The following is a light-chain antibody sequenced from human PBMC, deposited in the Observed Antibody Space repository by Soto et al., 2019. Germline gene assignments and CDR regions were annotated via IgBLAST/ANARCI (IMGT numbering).Light chain of an antibody. CDR2: KDS. V-gene: IGLV3-27*01. J-gene: IGLJ3*02. Sequence: SYELTQPSSVSVSPGQTARITCSGHILAKKYARWFQQKAGQAPLLVIYKDSERPPRISERFSGSSSGTTVTLTISGARFGDEADYYCYSADDNNWVFGGGTKLTVL. CDR3: YSADDNNWV. CDR1: ILAKKY.